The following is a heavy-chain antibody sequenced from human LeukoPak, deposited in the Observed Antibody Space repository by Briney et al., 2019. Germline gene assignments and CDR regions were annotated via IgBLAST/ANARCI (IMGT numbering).Heavy chain of an antibody. D-gene: IGHD6-13*01. V-gene: IGHV4-39*01. J-gene: IGHJ6*02. CDR2: IYYSGST. Sequence: SETLSLTCTVSGGSISSSSYYWGWIRQPPGKGLGWIGSIYYSGSTYYNPSLKSRVTISVDTSKNQFSLKLSSVTAADTAVYYCARQSGSSSWRGFWDYYYYGMDVWGQGTTVTVSS. CDR3: ARQSGSSSWRGFWDYYYYGMDV. CDR1: GGSISSSSYY.